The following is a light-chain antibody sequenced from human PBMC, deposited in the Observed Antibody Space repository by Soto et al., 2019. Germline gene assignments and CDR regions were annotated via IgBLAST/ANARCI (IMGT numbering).Light chain of an antibody. CDR2: DVS. CDR1: ASDVADYNY. V-gene: IGLV2-14*01. J-gene: IGLJ1*01. Sequence: QSVLTQPASVSGSPGQSITISCTGTASDVADYNYVSWYQEHPGKAPKLLIYDVSNRPSGVSNRFSGSKSGNTASLTISGLRAEDEADYCCSSYTSRSTSFGTGTKLTVL. CDR3: SSYTSRSTS.